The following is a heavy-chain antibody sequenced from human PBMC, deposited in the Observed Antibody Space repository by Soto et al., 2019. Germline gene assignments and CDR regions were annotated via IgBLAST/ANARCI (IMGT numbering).Heavy chain of an antibody. CDR2: ISGSGGST. Sequence: EVQLLESGGGLVQPGGSLRLSCAASGFTFSSYAMSWVRQAPGKGLEWVSAISGSGGSTYYVDSVKGRFTISRDNSKNTLYLQMNSLRAEDTAVYYCANSGGYDSGYQATDYWGQGPLVTVSS. CDR3: ANSGGYDSGYQATDY. D-gene: IGHD5-18*01. J-gene: IGHJ4*02. CDR1: GFTFSSYA. V-gene: IGHV3-23*01.